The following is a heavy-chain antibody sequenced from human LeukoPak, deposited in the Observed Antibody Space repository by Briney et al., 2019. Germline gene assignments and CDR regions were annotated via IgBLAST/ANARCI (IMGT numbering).Heavy chain of an antibody. D-gene: IGHD3-10*01. Sequence: PSETLSLTCTVSGGSISSGGYYWSWIRQHPGKGLAWIGYIYYSGSTYYNPSLKSRVTISVDTSKNQFSLKLSSVTAADTAVYYCARRLRLGPFDYWGQGTLVTVSS. CDR1: GGSISSGGYY. CDR2: IYYSGST. CDR3: ARRLRLGPFDY. V-gene: IGHV4-31*03. J-gene: IGHJ4*02.